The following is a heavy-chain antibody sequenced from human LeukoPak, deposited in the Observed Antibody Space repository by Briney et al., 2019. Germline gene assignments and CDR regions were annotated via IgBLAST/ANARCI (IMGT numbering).Heavy chain of an antibody. Sequence: ASVKVSCKASGYTFTSYGISWVRQAPGQGLEWMGWISAYNGNTNYAQKLQGRVTMTTDTSTSTACMELRSLRSDDTAVYYCASYSGTSALGMDVWGQGTTVTVSS. CDR3: ASYSGTSALGMDV. D-gene: IGHD3-10*01. CDR2: ISAYNGNT. CDR1: GYTFTSYG. J-gene: IGHJ6*02. V-gene: IGHV1-18*01.